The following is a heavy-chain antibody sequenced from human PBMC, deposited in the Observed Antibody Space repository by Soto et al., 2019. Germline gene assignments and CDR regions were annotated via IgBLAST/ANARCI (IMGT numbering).Heavy chain of an antibody. CDR3: ERGGYSGNSKDHFYI. CDR1: GYTFTAYW. J-gene: IGHJ3*02. D-gene: IGHD6-25*01. CDR2: IYPGDSDT. V-gene: IGHV5-51*01. Sequence: GESLKISCKGSGYTFTAYWIGWVRQMPEKGLEWMGIIYPGDSDTRYSPSFQGQVTISADKSISTAYLQWSSLKASDTAMFYCERGGYSGNSKDHFYIWGPGTMVTVSS.